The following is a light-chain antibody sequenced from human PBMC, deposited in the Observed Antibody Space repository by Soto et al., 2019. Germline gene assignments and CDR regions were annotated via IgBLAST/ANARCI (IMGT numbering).Light chain of an antibody. J-gene: IGKJ2*01. CDR1: QSVSSTY. CDR3: QEYGGSPLYA. V-gene: IGKV3-20*01. CDR2: ATS. Sequence: EIVLTQSPGTLSLSPGERATLSCRASQSVSSTYFAWYQQKPGQAPRLLIFATSNRATGIPDRFSGSGSGTDFTLTISRLEPEDFAVYYCQEYGGSPLYAFGQGTKLEIK.